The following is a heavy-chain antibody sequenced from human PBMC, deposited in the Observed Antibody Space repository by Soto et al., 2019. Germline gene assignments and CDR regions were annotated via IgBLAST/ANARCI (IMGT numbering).Heavy chain of an antibody. D-gene: IGHD4-17*01. Sequence: GESLKISCSAPGFTFSSYGMHWGRPAPGKGLEWLVVISYDGSNKYYADSVKGRFTISRDNSKNTLYLQMNSLRVEDTAVYFCAKDYMYGDYGDDAFDIWGQGTMVTVSS. J-gene: IGHJ3*02. V-gene: IGHV3-30*18. CDR3: AKDYMYGDYGDDAFDI. CDR2: ISYDGSNK. CDR1: GFTFSSYG.